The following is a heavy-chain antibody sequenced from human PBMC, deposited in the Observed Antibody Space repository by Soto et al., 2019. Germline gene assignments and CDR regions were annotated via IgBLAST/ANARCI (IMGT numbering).Heavy chain of an antibody. V-gene: IGHV3-74*01. D-gene: IGHD3-10*01. CDR1: GFTFSSYW. CDR3: ARGGLGSFLLDY. J-gene: IGHJ4*02. CDR2: INTDGSST. Sequence: EVQLVESGGGSVQPGGSLTVSCVASGFTFSSYWVHWVRQVPGKGLVWVSRINTDGSSTNYADSVKGRFAISRDNAKNTVYLQMNSLRAEDMAVYYCARGGLGSFLLDYWGQGTLVTVSS.